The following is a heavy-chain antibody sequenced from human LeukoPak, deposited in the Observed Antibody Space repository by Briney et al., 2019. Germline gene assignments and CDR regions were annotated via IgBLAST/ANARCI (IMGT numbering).Heavy chain of an antibody. J-gene: IGHJ6*02. D-gene: IGHD6-6*01. Sequence: SVKVSCKASGGTFISYAISWVRQAPGQGLEWMGGIIPIFGTANYAQKFQGRVTITADESTSTAYMELSSLRSEDTAVYYCARAPYSSSHPYYYGMDVWGQGTTVTVSS. CDR2: IIPIFGTA. CDR1: GGTFISYA. CDR3: ARAPYSSSHPYYYGMDV. V-gene: IGHV1-69*13.